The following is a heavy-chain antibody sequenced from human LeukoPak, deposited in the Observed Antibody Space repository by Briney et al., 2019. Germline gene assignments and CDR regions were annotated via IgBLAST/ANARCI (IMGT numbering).Heavy chain of an antibody. J-gene: IGHJ6*02. CDR1: GGSISSDY. V-gene: IGHV4-4*07. Sequence: SETLSLTCTVSGGSISSDYWSWIRQPAGKGLEWIGRIYPSGSTNYKPSLKSRITMSLDTSKNLPSLNLSSVTAADTAVYYCARGHFYYYYGMDVWGRGTTVTVSS. CDR2: IYPSGST. CDR3: ARGHFYYYYGMDV.